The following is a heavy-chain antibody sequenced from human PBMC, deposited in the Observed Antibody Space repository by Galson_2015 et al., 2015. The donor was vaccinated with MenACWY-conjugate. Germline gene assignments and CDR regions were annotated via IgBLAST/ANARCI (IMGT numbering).Heavy chain of an antibody. Sequence: SVKVSCKASGYTFTNQYMNWVRQAPGQGLEWMGRINPSSGSTNYALNFQDRVTLTRDTSTSTVYLELSSLTSEDTAVYYCASDIVGPTGLGYWGQGTLVTVSS. V-gene: IGHV1-46*01. CDR2: INPSSGST. CDR3: ASDIVGPTGLGY. D-gene: IGHD1-26*01. CDR1: GYTFTNQY. J-gene: IGHJ4*02.